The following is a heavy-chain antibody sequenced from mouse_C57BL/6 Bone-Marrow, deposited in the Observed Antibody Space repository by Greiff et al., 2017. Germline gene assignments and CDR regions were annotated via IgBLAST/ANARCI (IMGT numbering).Heavy chain of an antibody. CDR1: GFTFSDYY. CDR3: ARLAYYYGSSSPYYAMDY. CDR2: ISNGGGST. V-gene: IGHV5-12*01. J-gene: IGHJ4*01. Sequence: EVMLVESGGGLVQPGGSLKLSCAASGFTFSDYYMYWVRQTPEKRLEWVAYISNGGGSTYYPDTVKGRFTISRDNAKNTLYLQMSRLKSEDTAMYYCARLAYYYGSSSPYYAMDYWGQGTSVTVSS. D-gene: IGHD1-1*01.